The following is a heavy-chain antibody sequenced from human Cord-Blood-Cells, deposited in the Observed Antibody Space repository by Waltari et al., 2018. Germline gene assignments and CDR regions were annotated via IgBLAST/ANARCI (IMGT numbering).Heavy chain of an antibody. D-gene: IGHD3-16*01. CDR1: GLTFGSYW. CDR2: INSDGSST. V-gene: IGHV3-74*01. Sequence: EVQLVASGGGLVQPGGSLRLSCAASGLTFGSYWMHWVRQAPGKGLVWVSRINSDGSSTRYADSVKGRFTISRDNAKNTLYLQMNSLRAEDTAVYYCARHVKGEAFDIWGQGTMVTVSS. CDR3: ARHVKGEAFDI. J-gene: IGHJ3*02.